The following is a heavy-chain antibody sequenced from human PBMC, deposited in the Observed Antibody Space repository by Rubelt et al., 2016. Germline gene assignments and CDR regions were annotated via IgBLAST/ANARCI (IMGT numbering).Heavy chain of an antibody. J-gene: IGHJ5*02. D-gene: IGHD6-19*01. Sequence: QVQLVQSGAEVKKPGASVKVSCKASGYTFTSYGISWVRQAPGQGLEWMGWNSAYNGNPNYAQKLQARVTMTTGTSTGTAYRELRSLRSDDTAVYYCARDKEWLATRGFQNWFDPWGQGTLVTVSS. CDR3: ARDKEWLATRGFQNWFDP. CDR1: GYTFTSYG. CDR2: NSAYNGNP. V-gene: IGHV1-18*01.